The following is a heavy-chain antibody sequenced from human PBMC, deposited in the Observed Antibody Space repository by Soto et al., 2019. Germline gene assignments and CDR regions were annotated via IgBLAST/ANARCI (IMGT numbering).Heavy chain of an antibody. CDR2: IYYSGST. D-gene: IGHD3-22*01. Sequence: PSETLSLTCTVSGGSISSGGYYWSWIRQHPGKGLEWIGYIYYSGSTYYNPSLKSRVTISVDTSKNQFSLKLSSVTAADTAVYYCARRREDDSSGYHHIDYWGRGTLVTVSS. CDR1: GGSISSGGYY. V-gene: IGHV4-31*03. J-gene: IGHJ4*02. CDR3: ARRREDDSSGYHHIDY.